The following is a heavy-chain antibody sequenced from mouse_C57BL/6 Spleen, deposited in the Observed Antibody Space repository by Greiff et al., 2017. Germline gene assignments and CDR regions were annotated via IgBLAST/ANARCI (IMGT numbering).Heavy chain of an antibody. CDR1: GYSITSGYD. D-gene: IGHD3-1*01. Sequence: DVKLVESGPGMVKPSQSLSLTCTVTGYSITSGYDWHWIRHFPGNKLEWMGYISYSGSTNYNPSLKSRISITHDTSKNHFFLKLNSVTTEDTATYYCAREGLTSFDYWGQGTTLTVSS. CDR3: AREGLTSFDY. J-gene: IGHJ2*01. CDR2: ISYSGST. V-gene: IGHV3-1*01.